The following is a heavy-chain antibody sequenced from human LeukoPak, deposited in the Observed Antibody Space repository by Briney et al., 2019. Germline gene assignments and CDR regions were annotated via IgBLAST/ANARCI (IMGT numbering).Heavy chain of an antibody. Sequence: PSETLSLTCTVSGGSISSYYWSWIRQPPGKGLEWIGYIYYSGSTNYNPSLKSRVTISVDTSKNQFSLKLSSVTAADTAVYYCAREASYYDSSGYYTDAFDIWGQGTMVTVSS. CDR3: AREASYYDSSGYYTDAFDI. J-gene: IGHJ3*02. V-gene: IGHV4-59*01. D-gene: IGHD3-22*01. CDR2: IYYSGST. CDR1: GGSISSYY.